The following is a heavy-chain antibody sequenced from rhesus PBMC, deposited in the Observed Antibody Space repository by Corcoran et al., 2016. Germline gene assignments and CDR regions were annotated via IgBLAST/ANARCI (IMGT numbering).Heavy chain of an antibody. J-gene: IGHJ4*01. D-gene: IGHD3-3*01. CDR2: LFGTRTST. Sequence: VQLQESGPGVVKPSETLSLTCAVSGGSISETFRWSWIRQSPGKGLEWIGYLFGTRTSTIYNPSLNSRVTISKDTSKNQFSLNLNSLTAADTAVYYCARGRYYNIWTGYYDYWGQGVLVTVSS. CDR1: GGSISETFR. V-gene: IGHV4S10*01. CDR3: ARGRYYNIWTGYYDY.